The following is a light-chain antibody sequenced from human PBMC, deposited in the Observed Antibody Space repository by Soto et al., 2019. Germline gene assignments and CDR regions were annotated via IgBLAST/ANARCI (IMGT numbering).Light chain of an antibody. CDR1: QSVGSNF. J-gene: IGKJ1*01. CDR3: QQYGSSPRT. V-gene: IGKV3-20*01. CDR2: NAS. Sequence: EMVLTQSPGTLSLSPGERATLSCRASQSVGSNFLAWYQQKPGQAPRLLIYNASNRATGIPDRFSGSGSGTDFTLTISRLEPEDFAVYYCQQYGSSPRTFGQGTKVEIK.